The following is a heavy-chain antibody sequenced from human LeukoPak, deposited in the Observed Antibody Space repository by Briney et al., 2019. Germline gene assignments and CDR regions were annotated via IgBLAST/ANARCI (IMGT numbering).Heavy chain of an antibody. CDR1: GGSIGSFY. Sequence: SETLSLTCTVSGGSIGSFYWSWIRQPPGKGLEWIGYIYFSGNSNYNPSLKSRVTISVDTSKNQFSLKLSSVTAADTAVYYCARGSIVATRFDYWGQGTLVTVSS. V-gene: IGHV4-59*01. D-gene: IGHD5-12*01. CDR3: ARGSIVATRFDY. CDR2: IYFSGNS. J-gene: IGHJ4*02.